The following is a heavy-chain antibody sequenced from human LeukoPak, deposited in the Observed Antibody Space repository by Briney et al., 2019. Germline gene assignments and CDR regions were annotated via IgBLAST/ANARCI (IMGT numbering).Heavy chain of an antibody. CDR2: IYYSGST. V-gene: IGHV4-39*01. CDR1: GGSISSSSYY. D-gene: IGHD2-15*01. CDR3: ARQSLQHYYYMDV. Sequence: PSETLSLTCTVSGGSISSSSYYWGWIRQPPGKGLEWIGSIYYSGSTYYNPSLKSRVTISVDTSKNQFSLKLSSVTAADTAVYYCARQSLQHYYYMDVWGKGTTVTVSS. J-gene: IGHJ6*03.